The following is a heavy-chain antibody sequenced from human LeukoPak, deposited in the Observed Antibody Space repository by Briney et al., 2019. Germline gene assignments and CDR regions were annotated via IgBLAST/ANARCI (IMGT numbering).Heavy chain of an antibody. J-gene: IGHJ5*02. CDR2: IYYSGST. D-gene: IGHD3-3*01. CDR3: ASLKTRFHGLEWLLFLDP. Sequence: SQTLSLTCTVSGGSISSGGYYWSWIRQHPGKGLEWIGYIYYSGSTYYNPSLKSRVTISVDTSKNQFSLKLSSVTAAGTAVYYCASLKTRFHGLEWLLFLDPWGQGTLVTVSS. CDR1: GGSISSGGYY. V-gene: IGHV4-31*03.